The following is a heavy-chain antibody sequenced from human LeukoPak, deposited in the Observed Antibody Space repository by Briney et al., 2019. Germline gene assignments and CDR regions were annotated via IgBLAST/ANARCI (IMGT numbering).Heavy chain of an antibody. CDR3: ARARPYCSSTNCYAGNWFDP. CDR1: GYTFTSYG. Sequence: ASVKVSCKASGYTFTSYGISWVRQAPGQGLEWMGWISAYNGNTNYAQKLQGRVTMTTDTSTSTAYMELRSLRSDDTAVYYCARARPYCSSTNCYAGNWFDPWGQGTLVTVSS. J-gene: IGHJ5*02. CDR2: ISAYNGNT. V-gene: IGHV1-18*01. D-gene: IGHD2-2*01.